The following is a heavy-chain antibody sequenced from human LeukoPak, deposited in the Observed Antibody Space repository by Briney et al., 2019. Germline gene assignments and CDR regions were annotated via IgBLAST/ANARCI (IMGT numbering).Heavy chain of an antibody. CDR1: GGSISSYY. D-gene: IGHD5-18*01. Sequence: PSETLSLTCTVSGGSISSYYWSWIRQPPGKGLEWIGYIYYSGSTNYNPSLKSRVTISVDTSKNQFSLKLSSVTAADTAVYYCARDAHRRGYSYGYDYWGQGALVTVS. J-gene: IGHJ4*02. CDR2: IYYSGST. CDR3: ARDAHRRGYSYGYDY. V-gene: IGHV4-59*01.